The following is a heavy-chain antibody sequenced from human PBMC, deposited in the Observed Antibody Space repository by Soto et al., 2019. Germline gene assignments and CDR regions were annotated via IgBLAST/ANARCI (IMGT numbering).Heavy chain of an antibody. CDR2: INPNSGGT. Sequence: ASVKVSCKASGYTFTGYYMHWVRQAPGQGLEWMGWINPNSGGTNYAQKFQGRVTMTRDTSIGTAYMELSRLRSDDTAVYYCARTRYCSSTSCYSPLVYWGQGTLVTVSS. J-gene: IGHJ4*02. CDR3: ARTRYCSSTSCYSPLVY. CDR1: GYTFTGYY. D-gene: IGHD2-2*01. V-gene: IGHV1-2*02.